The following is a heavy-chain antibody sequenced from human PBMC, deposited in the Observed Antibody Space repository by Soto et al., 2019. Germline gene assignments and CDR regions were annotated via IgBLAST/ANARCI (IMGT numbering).Heavy chain of an antibody. Sequence: SLRLSCAASGFTFSTYAMSWVRQAPGKGLEWVSAISTSVGSTYYTDSVKGRFTISRDNSKNTLYLQMNSLRAEDTAVYYCAKGGQSYDYWGQGTLVTVS. D-gene: IGHD3-10*01. CDR3: AKGGQSYDY. V-gene: IGHV3-23*01. CDR1: GFTFSTYA. CDR2: ISTSVGST. J-gene: IGHJ4*02.